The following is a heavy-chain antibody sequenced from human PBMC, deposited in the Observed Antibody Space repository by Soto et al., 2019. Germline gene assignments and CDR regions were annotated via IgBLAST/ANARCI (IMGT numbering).Heavy chain of an antibody. J-gene: IGHJ4*02. Sequence: ASVKVSCKASGYTFITYGISWVRQAPGEGLEWMGWISAYNGKTDYAQKVQGKVTMTTDTSTSTVYMELRSLRFEDTAVYYCARAKPVNYYDSSGYESFDYWGQGTLVTVSS. V-gene: IGHV1-18*01. CDR1: GYTFITYG. CDR2: ISAYNGKT. CDR3: ARAKPVNYYDSSGYESFDY. D-gene: IGHD3-22*01.